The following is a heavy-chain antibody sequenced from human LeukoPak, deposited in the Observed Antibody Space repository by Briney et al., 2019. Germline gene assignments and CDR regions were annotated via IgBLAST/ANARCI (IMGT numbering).Heavy chain of an antibody. CDR2: IYHSGSP. D-gene: IGHD5-18*01. J-gene: IGHJ3*02. Sequence: SETLSLTCAVSGGSISSGGYSWSWIRQPPGKGLEWIGYIYHSGSPYYNPSLKSRVTISVDRSKNQSFLKLSSVAAADTAVYYCATGSGGLWSSDDDAFDIWGQGTMVTVSS. V-gene: IGHV4-30-2*01. CDR3: ATGSGGLWSSDDDAFDI. CDR1: GGSISSGGYS.